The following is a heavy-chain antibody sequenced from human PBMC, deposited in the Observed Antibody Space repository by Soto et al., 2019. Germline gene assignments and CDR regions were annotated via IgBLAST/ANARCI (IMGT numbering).Heavy chain of an antibody. Sequence: GASVKVSCKASGYTFTSYGIRWVRQAPGQGLEWMGWISAYNGNTKYAQKRQGRGTITTDTSTSTAYMELSSLISEDTAVYYFERGASPLIDYWGQGTLVTVSS. D-gene: IGHD1-26*01. V-gene: IGHV1-18*01. CDR3: ERGASPLIDY. J-gene: IGHJ4*02. CDR1: GYTFTSYG. CDR2: ISAYNGNT.